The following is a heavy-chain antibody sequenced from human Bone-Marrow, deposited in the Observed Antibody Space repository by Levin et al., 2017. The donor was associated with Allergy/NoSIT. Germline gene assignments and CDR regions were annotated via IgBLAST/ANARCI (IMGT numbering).Heavy chain of an antibody. CDR2: ISYDGSNK. Sequence: GGSLRLSCAASGFTFSSYGMHWVRQAPGKGLEWVAVISYDGSNKYYADSVKGRFTISRDNSKNTLYLQMNSLRAEDTAVYYCAKGPPQQLPPTVWGQGTLVTVSS. J-gene: IGHJ4*02. CDR3: AKGPPQQLPPTV. CDR1: GFTFSSYG. D-gene: IGHD6-13*01. V-gene: IGHV3-30*18.